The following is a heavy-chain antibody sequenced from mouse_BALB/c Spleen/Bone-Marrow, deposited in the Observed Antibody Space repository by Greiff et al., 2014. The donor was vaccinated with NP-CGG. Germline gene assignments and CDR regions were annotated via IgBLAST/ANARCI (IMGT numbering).Heavy chain of an antibody. V-gene: IGHV14-3*02. Sequence: VQLQQSGAELVKPGASVKLSCTASGFNIKDTYMHWVKQRPEQGLEWIGRIDPANGNTKYDPKFQGKATITADTSSNTAYLQLSSLTSEDTAVYYCASYYYGSSVFAYWGQRTLVTVSA. J-gene: IGHJ3*01. D-gene: IGHD1-1*01. CDR3: ASYYYGSSVFAY. CDR2: IDPANGNT. CDR1: GFNIKDTY.